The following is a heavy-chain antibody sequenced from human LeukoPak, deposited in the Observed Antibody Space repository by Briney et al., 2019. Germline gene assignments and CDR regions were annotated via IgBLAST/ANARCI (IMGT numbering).Heavy chain of an antibody. Sequence: GGSLRLSCLVSGFSFSDYAMSWVRRAPGKGLEWVSAITGSGQTKYYTDSVEGRFTMSRDNSKNTLYLQMNSLRDEDTAEYFCAKESLVVIESYFDNWGQGTLALVSS. J-gene: IGHJ4*02. CDR3: AKESLVVIESYFDN. CDR1: GFSFSDYA. V-gene: IGHV3-23*01. D-gene: IGHD3-22*01. CDR2: ITGSGQTK.